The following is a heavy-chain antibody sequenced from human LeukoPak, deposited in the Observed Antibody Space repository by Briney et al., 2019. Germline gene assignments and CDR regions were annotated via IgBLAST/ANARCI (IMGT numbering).Heavy chain of an antibody. J-gene: IGHJ4*02. D-gene: IGHD3-22*01. CDR2: IYYSGTT. Sequence: SETLSLTCTVSGGSITGCFWSWIRQPPGKGLEWIDYIYYSGTTNYNPSLKSRVTMSVDTSKNHFSLRLNSVTAADTALYYCASESSSGSDFYYQDFWGQGTLVTVSS. CDR3: ASESSSGSDFYYQDF. CDR1: GGSITGCF. V-gene: IGHV4-59*01.